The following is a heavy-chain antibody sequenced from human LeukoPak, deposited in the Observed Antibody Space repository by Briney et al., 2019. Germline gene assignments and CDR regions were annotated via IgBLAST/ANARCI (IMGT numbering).Heavy chain of an antibody. J-gene: IGHJ5*02. V-gene: IGHV3-66*01. CDR2: IYSGGDT. CDR1: GFTVSNYY. Sequence: GGSLRLSCAASGFTVSNYYMSWVRKAPGEGLEWVSVIYSGGDTYHADSVKGRFTLSRDNSKSTLYLQMNSLRAEDTAVYYCARDPDAWGQGTLVTVSS. CDR3: ARDPDA.